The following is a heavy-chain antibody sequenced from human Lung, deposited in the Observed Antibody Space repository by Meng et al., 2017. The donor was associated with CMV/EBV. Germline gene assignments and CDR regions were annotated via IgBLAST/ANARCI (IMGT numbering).Heavy chain of an antibody. CDR1: GFTVSSNY. J-gene: IGHJ6*02. Sequence: SCAASGFTVSSNYMSWVRQAPGKGLEWVSVIYSGGSTYYADSVKGRFTISRDNSKNTLYLQMNSLRAEDTAVYYCARAPYDFWSSYYYGMDVWGQGXTVTVSS. CDR3: ARAPYDFWSSYYYGMDV. V-gene: IGHV3-53*01. D-gene: IGHD3-3*01. CDR2: IYSGGST.